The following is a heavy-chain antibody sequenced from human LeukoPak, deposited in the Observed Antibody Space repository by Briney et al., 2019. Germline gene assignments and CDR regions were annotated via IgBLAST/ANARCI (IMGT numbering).Heavy chain of an antibody. J-gene: IGHJ4*02. CDR1: GYTFTGYY. CDR2: INPNSGGT. CDR3: ARSSIAALGSAYYFDY. V-gene: IGHV1-2*02. D-gene: IGHD6-6*01. Sequence: ASVKVSCKAFGYTFTGYYMHWVRQAPGQGLEWMGWINPNSGGTNYAQKFQGRVTMTRDTSISTAYMELSRLRSDDTAVYYCARSSIAALGSAYYFDYWGQGTLVTVSS.